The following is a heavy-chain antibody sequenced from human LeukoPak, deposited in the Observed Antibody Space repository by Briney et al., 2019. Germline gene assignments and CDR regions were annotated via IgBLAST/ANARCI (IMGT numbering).Heavy chain of an antibody. CDR2: INPNSGGT. Sequence: ASVKVSCKASGYTFTGYYMHWVRQAPGQGLEWMGWINPNSGGTNYAQKFQGRVTMTRDTSISTAYMELSRLRSDDTAVYYCARDESPRGYCRSTSCYGDNWFDPWGQGPLVTVSS. CDR1: GYTFTGYY. D-gene: IGHD2-2*01. V-gene: IGHV1-2*02. CDR3: ARDESPRGYCRSTSCYGDNWFDP. J-gene: IGHJ5*02.